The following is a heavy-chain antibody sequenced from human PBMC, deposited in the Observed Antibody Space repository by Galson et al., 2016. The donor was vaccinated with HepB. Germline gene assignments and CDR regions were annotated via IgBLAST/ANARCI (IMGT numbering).Heavy chain of an antibody. CDR2: ISGSSSMI. J-gene: IGHJ2*01. V-gene: IGHV3-48*02. Sequence: SLRLSCAASGFTFSTYSMKWVRQAPGKGLEWVSCISGSSSMISYADSVKGRFTISRDNAKNSLYLQMNSLRDEDAAVYYCARRVRGAFWYFDLWGRGTLATVSS. D-gene: IGHD3-10*01. CDR3: ARRVRGAFWYFDL. CDR1: GFTFSTYS.